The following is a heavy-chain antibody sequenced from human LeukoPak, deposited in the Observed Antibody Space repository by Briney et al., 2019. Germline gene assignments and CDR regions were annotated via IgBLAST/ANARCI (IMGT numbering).Heavy chain of an antibody. CDR3: ARGSGRITMVRGVMDV. Sequence: PPETLSLTCAVYGGSFSGYYWSWIRQPPGKGLEWIGEINHSGSTNYNPSLKSRVTISVDTSKNQFSLKLSSVTAADTAVYYCARGSGRITMVRGVMDVWGKGTTVTASS. J-gene: IGHJ6*04. V-gene: IGHV4-34*01. D-gene: IGHD3-10*01. CDR1: GGSFSGYY. CDR2: INHSGST.